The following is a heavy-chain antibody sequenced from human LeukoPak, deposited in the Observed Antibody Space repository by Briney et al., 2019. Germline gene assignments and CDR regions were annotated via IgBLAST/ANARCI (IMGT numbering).Heavy chain of an antibody. V-gene: IGHV4-4*07. CDR2: IYTSGST. CDR1: GGSISSYY. CDR3: ARQRINSSSPSPTYYYYGMDV. Sequence: SETLSLTCTVSGGSISSYYWSWIRQPAGKGLEWIGRIYTSGSTNYNPSLKSRVTMSVDTSKNQFSLKLSSVTAADTAVYYCARQRINSSSPSPTYYYYGMDVWGQGTTVTVSS. J-gene: IGHJ6*02. D-gene: IGHD6-13*01.